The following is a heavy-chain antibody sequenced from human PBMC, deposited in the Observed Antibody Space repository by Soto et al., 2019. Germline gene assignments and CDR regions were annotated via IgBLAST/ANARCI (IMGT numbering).Heavy chain of an antibody. CDR3: ARIMTTVTTFAGMDV. D-gene: IGHD4-17*01. Sequence: QVQLVESGGGVVQPGRSLRLSCAASGFTFSSYGMHWVRQAPGKGLEWVAVIWYDGSNKYYADSVKGRFTISRDNSKNTVYLQMNSLRAEDTAVYYCARIMTTVTTFAGMDVWGQGTTVTVSS. CDR1: GFTFSSYG. J-gene: IGHJ6*02. CDR2: IWYDGSNK. V-gene: IGHV3-33*01.